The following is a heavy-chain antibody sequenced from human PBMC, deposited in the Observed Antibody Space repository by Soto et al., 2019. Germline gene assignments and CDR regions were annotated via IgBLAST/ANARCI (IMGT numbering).Heavy chain of an antibody. V-gene: IGHV3-21*01. CDR2: ISSSSSYI. J-gene: IGHJ6*03. CDR3: ARGPNSPWGSYYYYYMDV. CDR1: GFTFSSYS. D-gene: IGHD3-16*01. Sequence: PGGSLRLSCAASGFTFSSYSMNWVRQAPGKGLEWVSSISSSSSYIYYADSVKGRFTISRDNAKNSLYLQMNSLRAEDTAVYYCARGPNSPWGSYYYYYMDVWGKGTTVTVSS.